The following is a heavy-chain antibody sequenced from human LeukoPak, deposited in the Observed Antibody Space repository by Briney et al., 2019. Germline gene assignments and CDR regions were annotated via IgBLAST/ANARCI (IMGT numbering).Heavy chain of an antibody. Sequence: SETLALTCTVAGGSISSYYWSWIRQPPGKGLEWIGYIYYSGSTNYNPSLKSRVTISVDTSKNQFSLKLSSVTAADTAVYYCATVGAGELSLNAFDYWGQGTLVTVSS. J-gene: IGHJ4*02. CDR3: ATVGAGELSLNAFDY. D-gene: IGHD3-16*02. V-gene: IGHV4-59*01. CDR2: IYYSGST. CDR1: GGSISSYY.